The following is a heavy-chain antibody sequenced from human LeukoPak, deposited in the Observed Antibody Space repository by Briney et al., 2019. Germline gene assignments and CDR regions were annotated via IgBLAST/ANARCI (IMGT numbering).Heavy chain of an antibody. CDR2: IIPIFGTA. J-gene: IGHJ3*02. CDR3: AAERYGGISDCCNFEI. D-gene: IGHD4-23*01. V-gene: IGHV1-69*05. CDR1: GGTFSSYA. Sequence: ASVKVSCKASGGTFSSYAISWVRQAPGQGLEWMGGIIPIFGTANYAQSLQGRLTITRDMSTNTAYMELSSLRSEDTAVYYCAAERYGGISDCCNFEIWGQGTMVTVSS.